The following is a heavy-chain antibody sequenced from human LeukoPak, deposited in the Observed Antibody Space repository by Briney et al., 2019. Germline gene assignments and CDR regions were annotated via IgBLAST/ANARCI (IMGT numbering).Heavy chain of an antibody. CDR1: GFIVSTNY. CDR3: ARYYYASGSFDY. CDR2: LYSGGST. D-gene: IGHD3-10*01. V-gene: IGHV3-53*01. Sequence: QSGGSLRLSCAVSGFIVSTNYMIWVRQAPGKGLEWVSVLYSGGSTFYADSVKGRFTISRDNSKNTLYLQINSLTAEDTAVYYCARYYYASGSFDYWGQGTLVTVS. J-gene: IGHJ4*02.